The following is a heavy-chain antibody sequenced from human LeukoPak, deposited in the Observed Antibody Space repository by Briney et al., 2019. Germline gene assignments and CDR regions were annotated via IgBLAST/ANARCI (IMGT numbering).Heavy chain of an antibody. V-gene: IGHV3-7*01. CDR2: IKQDGSEK. CDR1: GFTFSSYW. J-gene: IGHJ4*02. Sequence: GGSLRLSCAASGFTFSSYWMSWVRQAPGKGLEWVANIKQDGSEKYYVDSVKGRFTISRDNAKNSLYMQMNSLRAEDTAVYYCARDGGSGWSDYWGQGTLVTVSS. CDR3: ARDGGSGWSDY. D-gene: IGHD6-19*01.